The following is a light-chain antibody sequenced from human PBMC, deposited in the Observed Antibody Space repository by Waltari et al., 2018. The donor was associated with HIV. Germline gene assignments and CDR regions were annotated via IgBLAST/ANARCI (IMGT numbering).Light chain of an antibody. J-gene: IGLJ2*01. CDR2: EVT. V-gene: IGLV2-14*03. CDR3: STHTTNDTLI. CDR1: TSDFGRYDS. Sequence: QSALTQPASVSGSPGQSVTISCTDSTSDFGRYDSVSWYQQHPDNVPKVIIYEVTSRPSGIPHRFSGSRSGNTASLTISGLQTEDEAVYYCSTHTTNDTLIFGGGTKLTVL.